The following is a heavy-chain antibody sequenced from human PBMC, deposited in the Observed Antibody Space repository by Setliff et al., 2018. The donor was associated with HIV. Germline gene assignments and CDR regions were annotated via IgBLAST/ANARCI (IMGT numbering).Heavy chain of an antibody. Sequence: SLTCSVSGATISRHFWSWIRQSPGKWLEWIGTIYDSGVTKYNPSLQTRVRVSVDKSKSHLSLSLTSVTPADTAVYYCTRRQWGTSGYYEFFQQWGQGSLVTVSS. V-gene: IGHV4-59*11. CDR2: IYDSGVT. D-gene: IGHD3-3*01. J-gene: IGHJ1*01. CDR3: TRRQWGTSGYYEFFQQ. CDR1: GATISRHF.